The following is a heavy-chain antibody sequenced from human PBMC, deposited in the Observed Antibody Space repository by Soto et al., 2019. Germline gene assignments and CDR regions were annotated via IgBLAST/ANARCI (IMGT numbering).Heavy chain of an antibody. V-gene: IGHV3-23*01. Sequence: EMQLLESGGGLVQPGGSLRLSCAASGFTFSNYAMSWVRQAPGKGLEWVSAITGSGGSTFYADSVKGRFTISRDNSENTLLLQMNSLRVEDTAMYYCAKGWMATVTYSDYWGQGTLVNVSS. D-gene: IGHD4-17*01. CDR2: ITGSGGST. CDR3: AKGWMATVTYSDY. J-gene: IGHJ4*02. CDR1: GFTFSNYA.